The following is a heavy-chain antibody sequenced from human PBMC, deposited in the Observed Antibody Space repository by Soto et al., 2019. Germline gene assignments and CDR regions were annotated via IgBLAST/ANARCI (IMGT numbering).Heavy chain of an antibody. Sequence: PSETVSLTCTVSGGSMNAHFWGWIRQSAGKGLEWIGHIYISGTTMYNPSLKSRVTMSVDPPKNQLSLKLTSVTAADTAVYYCARINGGSPDFWGQGTLVTVS. CDR2: IYISGTT. J-gene: IGHJ4*02. CDR1: GGSMNAHF. CDR3: ARINGGSPDF. V-gene: IGHV4-4*07. D-gene: IGHD2-15*01.